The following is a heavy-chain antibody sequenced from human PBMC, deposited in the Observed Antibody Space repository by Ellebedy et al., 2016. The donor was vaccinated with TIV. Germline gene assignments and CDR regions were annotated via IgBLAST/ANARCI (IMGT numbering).Heavy chain of an antibody. D-gene: IGHD2-15*01. V-gene: IGHV3-15*01. CDR2: IKSKTDGGTT. J-gene: IGHJ4*02. CDR3: TTGLGYCSGGSCPREAPHPDY. CDR1: GFTFSSYW. Sequence: GESLKISCAASGFTFSSYWMSRVRQAPGKGLAWAGRIKSKTDGGTTDYAALVKGRFTISRDDSKNTLYLQMNSLKTEDTAVYYCTTGLGYCSGGSCPREAPHPDYWGQGTLVTVSS.